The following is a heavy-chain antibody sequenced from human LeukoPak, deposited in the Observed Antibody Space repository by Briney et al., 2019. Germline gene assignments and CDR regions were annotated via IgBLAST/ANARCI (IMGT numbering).Heavy chain of an antibody. CDR1: GYTFTSYG. CDR3: ATSHPDPTGGHFDY. V-gene: IGHV1-69*13. J-gene: IGHJ4*02. D-gene: IGHD3-16*01. Sequence: GASVKVSCKASGYTFTSYGISWVRQAPGQGLEWMGGIIPIFGTANYAQKFQGRVTITADESTSTAYMELSSLRSEDTAVYYCATSHPDPTGGHFDYWGQGTLVTVSS. CDR2: IIPIFGTA.